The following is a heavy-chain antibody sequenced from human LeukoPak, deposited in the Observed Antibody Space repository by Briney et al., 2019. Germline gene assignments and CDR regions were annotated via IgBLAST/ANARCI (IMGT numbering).Heavy chain of an antibody. V-gene: IGHV4-4*02. D-gene: IGHD1-26*01. CDR2: VHLSGAT. J-gene: IGHJ4*02. Sequence: SSETLSLTCAVSGGSITTTNWWRWVRQPPGKGLEWIGEVHLSGATNYNPSLESRVSMSIDKSKNHLSLEVTSVTAADTAIYYCTRESGAFSPFGFWGQGTLLTVSS. CDR3: TRESGAFSPFGF. CDR1: GGSITTTNW.